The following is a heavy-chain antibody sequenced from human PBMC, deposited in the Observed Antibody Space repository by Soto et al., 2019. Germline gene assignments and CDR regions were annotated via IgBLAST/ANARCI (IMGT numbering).Heavy chain of an antibody. CDR3: ARDYYYDSSGYYAGFDY. V-gene: IGHV3-30*03. CDR2: ISYDGSNK. D-gene: IGHD3-22*01. J-gene: IGHJ4*02. Sequence: GGSLRLSCAASGFSFSSYGMQWFGQGPGKGLEWVAVISYDGSNKYYADSVKDRFTISRDNSKKTLYLQMNSLRADDTAVYYCARDYYYDSSGYYAGFDYWGQGTLVTVSS. CDR1: GFSFSSYG.